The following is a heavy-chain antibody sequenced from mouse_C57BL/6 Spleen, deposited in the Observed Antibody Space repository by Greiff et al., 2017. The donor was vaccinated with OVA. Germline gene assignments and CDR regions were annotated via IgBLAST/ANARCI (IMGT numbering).Heavy chain of an antibody. CDR3: ARKDYSYEGFAY. Sequence: EVQLQESGPGLVKPSQSLSLTCSVTGYSITSGYYWNWIRQFPGNKLEWMGYICYDGSNNYNPSLKNRISITRDTSKNQFFLKLNSVTTEDTATYYCARKDYSYEGFAYWGQGTLVTVSA. CDR1: GYSITSGYY. V-gene: IGHV3-6*01. CDR2: ICYDGSN. J-gene: IGHJ3*01. D-gene: IGHD2-12*01.